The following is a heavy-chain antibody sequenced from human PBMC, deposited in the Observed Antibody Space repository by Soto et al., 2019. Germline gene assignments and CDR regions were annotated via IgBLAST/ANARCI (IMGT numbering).Heavy chain of an antibody. J-gene: IGHJ4*02. CDR3: AKGRPRWLQGGGYFDY. CDR2: ISGSGGST. Sequence: GGSLRLSCAASGFTFSSYAMSWVRQAPGKGLEWVSAISGSGGSTYYADSVKGRFTISRDNSKNTLYLQMNSLRAEDTAVYYCAKGRPRWLQGGGYFDYWGQGTLVTVSS. CDR1: GFTFSSYA. V-gene: IGHV3-23*01. D-gene: IGHD5-12*01.